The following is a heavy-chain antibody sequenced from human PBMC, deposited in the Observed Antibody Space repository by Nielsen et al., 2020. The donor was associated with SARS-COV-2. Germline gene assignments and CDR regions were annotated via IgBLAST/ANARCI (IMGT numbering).Heavy chain of an antibody. J-gene: IGHJ6*02. D-gene: IGHD7-27*01. CDR3: ARGRWGPSRLLNYYYYGMDV. CDR1: NGSFSSYY. V-gene: IGHV4-34*01. CDR2: INHSGST. Sequence: SETLSLTCAVYNGSFSSYYWSWIRQSPGKVLEWIGEINHSGSTNYNPSLKSRVTISVDTSKNQFSLKLSSVTAADTAAYYCARGRWGPSRLLNYYYYGMDVWGQGTTVTVSS.